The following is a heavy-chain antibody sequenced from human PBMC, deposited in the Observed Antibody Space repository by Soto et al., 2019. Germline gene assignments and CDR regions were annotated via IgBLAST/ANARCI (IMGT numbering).Heavy chain of an antibody. CDR1: GYSFIRYW. D-gene: IGHD6-6*01. J-gene: IGHJ6*02. V-gene: IGHV5-51*01. CDR3: ARLGAARDPKNYYYYGMDV. CDR2: IYPGDSDT. Sequence: GESLKISCKGSGYSFIRYWIGWVRQMPGKGLEWMGIIYPGDSDTRYSPSFQGQVTISAGKSISTAYLQWSSLKASDTAMYYCARLGAARDPKNYYYYGMDVWGQGTTVTVSS.